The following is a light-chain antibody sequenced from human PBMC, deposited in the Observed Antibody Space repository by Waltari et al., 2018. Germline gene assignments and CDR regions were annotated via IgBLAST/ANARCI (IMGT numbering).Light chain of an antibody. CDR2: AAS. J-gene: IGKJ1*01. V-gene: IGKV1-9*01. CDR3: LQYHYWPPWT. Sequence: QFTQSPSPLSASVGDRVTITCRASQGIISFLAWYKQKAGKAPKPLIYAASTLQSGVPSRFSGSGSGTDFTLTISSLQPEDFATYYCLQYHYWPPWTFGQGTKVEVK. CDR1: QGIISF.